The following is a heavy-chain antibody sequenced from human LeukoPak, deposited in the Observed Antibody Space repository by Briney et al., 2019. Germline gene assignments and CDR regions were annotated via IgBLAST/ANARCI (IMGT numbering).Heavy chain of an antibody. CDR2: IYYSGST. CDR3: ARDLPIYGTVYAFDI. CDR1: GGSISSGDYY. J-gene: IGHJ3*02. Sequence: SQTLSLTCTVSGGSISSGDYYWSWIRQPPGKGLEWIGYIYYSGSTYYTPSLKSRVTISVDTSKNQFSLKLSSVTAADTAVYYCARDLPIYGTVYAFDIWGQGTMVTVSS. V-gene: IGHV4-30-4*08. D-gene: IGHD3-9*01.